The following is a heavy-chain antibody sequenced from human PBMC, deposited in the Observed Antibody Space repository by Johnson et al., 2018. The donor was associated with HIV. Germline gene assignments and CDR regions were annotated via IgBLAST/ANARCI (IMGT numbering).Heavy chain of an antibody. D-gene: IGHD1-26*01. Sequence: VQLVESGGGMVQPGGSLRLSCAASGLTVSTNYMSWVRQAPGRGLEWVSVVYSGGSTYYADSVKGRFTMSRDNSKSTLNLQMNSLRAEDTAIYYCAKEPAVGYSGSFSGGFDIWGQGTMVTVSS. CDR3: AKEPAVGYSGSFSGGFDI. CDR1: GLTVSTNY. V-gene: IGHV3-66*02. CDR2: VYSGGST. J-gene: IGHJ3*02.